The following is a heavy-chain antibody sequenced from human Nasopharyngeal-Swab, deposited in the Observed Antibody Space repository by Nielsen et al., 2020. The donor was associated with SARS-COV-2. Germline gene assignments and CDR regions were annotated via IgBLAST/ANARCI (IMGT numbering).Heavy chain of an antibody. Sequence: ASVKVSCKASGYTFTTYDINWVRQATGQGLEWMGCMNPNSGNTGYAQKFQGRVTMTRNTSISTVYMELSSLRSEDTAVYYCARGLIVATIFHYYYYMDVWGKGTTVTVSS. CDR3: ARGLIVATIFHYYYYMDV. CDR1: GYTFTTYD. CDR2: MNPNSGNT. D-gene: IGHD5-12*01. V-gene: IGHV1-8*01. J-gene: IGHJ6*03.